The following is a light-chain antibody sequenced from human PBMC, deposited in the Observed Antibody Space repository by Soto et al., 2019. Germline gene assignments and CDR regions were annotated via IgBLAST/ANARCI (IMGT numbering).Light chain of an antibody. J-gene: IGKJ1*01. CDR1: QSISSY. CDR3: PQYYSTPPT. Sequence: DIQMTQSPSSLSASVGDRVTITCRASQSISSYLNWYQQKPGKAPKLLIYAASSLQSGVPSRFSGSGSGTDFTLTISRLQPEDFATYYCPQYYSTPPTFGQGTKVEIK. V-gene: IGKV1-39*01. CDR2: AAS.